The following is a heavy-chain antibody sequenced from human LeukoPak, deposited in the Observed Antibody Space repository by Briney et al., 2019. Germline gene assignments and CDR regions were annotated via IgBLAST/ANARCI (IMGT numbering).Heavy chain of an antibody. CDR3: ARQLVGATYFDY. CDR1: GFTFSDYY. D-gene: IGHD1-26*01. CDR2: IKEDGSEK. V-gene: IGHV3-7*01. J-gene: IGHJ4*02. Sequence: GGSLRLSCAASGFTFSDYYMSWIRQAPGKGLEWVANIKEDGSEKYYVDSVKGRFTISRDNAKNSLYLQMNSLRAEDTAVYYCARQLVGATYFDYWGQGTLVTVSS.